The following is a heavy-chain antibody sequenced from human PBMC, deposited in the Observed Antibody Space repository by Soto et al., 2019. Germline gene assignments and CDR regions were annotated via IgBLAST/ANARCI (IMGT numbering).Heavy chain of an antibody. CDR3: ARERSYYDSSGYHPIGAAY. V-gene: IGHV1-18*04. Sequence: QVQLVQSGAEVKKPGASVKVSCKASGYTFTSYGISWVRQAPGQGLEWMGWISAYNGNTNYAQKLQGRVTMTTHTYTSTAYMELRSLRSDDTAVYCCARERSYYDSSGYHPIGAAYWRQGPLVTVSS. CDR1: GYTFTSYG. CDR2: ISAYNGNT. D-gene: IGHD3-22*01. J-gene: IGHJ4*02.